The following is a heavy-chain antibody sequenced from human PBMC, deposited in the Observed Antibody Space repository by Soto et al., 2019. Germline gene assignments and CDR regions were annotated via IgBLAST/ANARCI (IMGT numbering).Heavy chain of an antibody. CDR1: GGSISSYY. D-gene: IGHD5-12*01. V-gene: IGHV4-59*08. J-gene: IGHJ6*03. Sequence: QVQLQESGPGLVKPSETLSLTCTVSGGSISSYYWSWIRQPPGKGLEWIGYIYYSGSTNYNPSLKSRVTRSVDTSKNQFSLKLSSVTAADTAVYYCARLYSGYDYSYYYYMDVWGKGTTVTVSS. CDR3: ARLYSGYDYSYYYYMDV. CDR2: IYYSGST.